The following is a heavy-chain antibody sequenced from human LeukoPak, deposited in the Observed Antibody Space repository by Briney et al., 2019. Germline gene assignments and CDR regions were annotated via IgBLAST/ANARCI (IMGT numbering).Heavy chain of an antibody. D-gene: IGHD2-15*01. J-gene: IGHJ4*02. CDR1: GFTFSSYA. V-gene: IGHV3-30*04. CDR2: ISYDGSNK. CDR3: ARDRVSYCSGGSCSPNDY. Sequence: PGRSLRLSCAASGFTFSSYAMHWVRQAPGKGLEWVGVISYDGSNKYYADSVKGRFTISRDNSKNTLYLQMNSLSAEDTAVYYCARDRVSYCSGGSCSPNDYWGQGTLVTVSS.